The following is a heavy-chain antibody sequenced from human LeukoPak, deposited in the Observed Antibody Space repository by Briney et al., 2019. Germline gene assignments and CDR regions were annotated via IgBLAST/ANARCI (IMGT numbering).Heavy chain of an antibody. CDR1: GFTFDDYA. V-gene: IGHV3-9*01. Sequence: GGSLRLSCAASGFTFDDYAMHWVRQPPGEGLEWVSGISWNSGNIGYADSVKGRFTISRDNAKRSLYLQMDSLRVEDTALYYCVKDISGFYFGADYWGQGTLVTVSS. J-gene: IGHJ4*02. CDR3: VKDISGFYFGADY. CDR2: ISWNSGNI. D-gene: IGHD3-22*01.